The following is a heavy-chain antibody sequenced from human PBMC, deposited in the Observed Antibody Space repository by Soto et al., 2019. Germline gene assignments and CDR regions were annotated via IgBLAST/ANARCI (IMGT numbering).Heavy chain of an antibody. Sequence: PGESVGLSSAASAFASSYYNMTWMRQAPGKCLALVSYIGPSVNTVSYADSEKGRFAISRDNAKKSLYLQMNGLRAEHTTVYYCARQNHNCPDSTGCADSIDYGGQGTLDTVSS. V-gene: IGHV3-11*01. CDR2: IGPSVNTV. CDR1: AFASSYYN. CDR3: ARQNHNCPDSTGCADSIDY. D-gene: IGHD3-22*01. J-gene: IGHJ4*02.